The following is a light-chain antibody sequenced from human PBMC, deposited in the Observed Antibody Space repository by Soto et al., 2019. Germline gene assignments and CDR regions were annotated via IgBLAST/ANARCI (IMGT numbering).Light chain of an antibody. J-gene: IGKJ1*01. CDR3: QQTYRLPWT. V-gene: IGKV1-39*01. CDR2: SAS. CDR1: QTISYY. Sequence: DIHMTHSPSSLSASVLDRVTIAFLASQTISYYVNWYQQKPGKAPMLLIYSASSLQSGVPSRFSGSGSGTDLTLTINSLQPEDFATYICQQTYRLPWTFGQGTKVDIK.